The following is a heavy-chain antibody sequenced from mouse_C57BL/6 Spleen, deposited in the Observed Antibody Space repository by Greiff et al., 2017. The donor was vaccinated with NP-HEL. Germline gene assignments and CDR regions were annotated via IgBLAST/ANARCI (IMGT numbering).Heavy chain of an antibody. Sequence: VQLQQSGPELVKPGASVKISCKASGYAFSSSWMNWVKQRPGKGLEWIGRIYPGDGDTNYNGKFKGKATLTADKSSSTAYMQLSSLTSEDSAVYFCAMWGRQLSMEYWGQGTSVTVSP. J-gene: IGHJ4*01. CDR1: GYAFSSSW. CDR3: AMWGRQLSMEY. V-gene: IGHV1-82*01. D-gene: IGHD3-2*01. CDR2: IYPGDGDT.